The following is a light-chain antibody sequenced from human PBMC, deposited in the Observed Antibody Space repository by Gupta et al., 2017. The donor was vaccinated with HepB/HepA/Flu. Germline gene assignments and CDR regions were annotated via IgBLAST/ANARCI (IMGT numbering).Light chain of an antibody. V-gene: IGLV1-47*01. J-gene: IGLJ3*02. Sequence: VLTQPPSASGTPGQRVTISCSGSSSNIGRNYVYWYQQLPGTAPKLLIYRNNQRPSGVPDRFSGSKSGTSASLAISGLRSEDEADYYCAAWDDSLSGLWVFGGGTKLTVL. CDR3: AAWDDSLSGLWV. CDR2: RNN. CDR1: SSNIGRNY.